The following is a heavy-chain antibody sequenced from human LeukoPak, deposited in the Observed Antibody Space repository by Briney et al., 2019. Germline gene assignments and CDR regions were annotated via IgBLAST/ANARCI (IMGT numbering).Heavy chain of an antibody. V-gene: IGHV3-30*04. CDR3: ARGFWRGCSGGSCFEFDY. Sequence: GRSLRLSCAASGSTFSSYAMHWVRQAPAKGLEGVAVISYDGSNKYYADCVKGGFIISRYNSKDTLYLQMNSLRAEDAAVYYCARGFWRGCSGGSCFEFDYWGQGTLVTVSS. J-gene: IGHJ4*02. CDR1: GSTFSSYA. CDR2: ISYDGSNK. D-gene: IGHD2-15*01.